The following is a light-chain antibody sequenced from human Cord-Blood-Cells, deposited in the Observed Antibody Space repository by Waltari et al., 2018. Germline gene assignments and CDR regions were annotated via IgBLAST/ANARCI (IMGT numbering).Light chain of an antibody. CDR2: AAS. Sequence: DIQMTQSPSSLSASVGDRVTITCRASQGISSYLNWYQQKPGKAPKLLIYAASSLQSGVPSRFGGSGSGTDFTLTISSLQPEDFATYYCQQSYSTIFTFGPGTKVDIK. V-gene: IGKV1-39*01. CDR3: QQSYSTIFT. CDR1: QGISSY. J-gene: IGKJ3*01.